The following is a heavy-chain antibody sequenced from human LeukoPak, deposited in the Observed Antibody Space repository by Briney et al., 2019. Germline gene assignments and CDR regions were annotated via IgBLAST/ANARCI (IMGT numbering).Heavy chain of an antibody. Sequence: ASVKVSCKASGYTFTSYDINWVRQATGQGLEWMGWMNPNSGNTGYAQKFQGRVTITRNTSISTAYMELSSLRSEDTAEYYCARSTETYYYDSSGYPLDHWGQGTLVTVSS. D-gene: IGHD3-22*01. CDR1: GYTFTSYD. J-gene: IGHJ4*02. CDR2: MNPNSGNT. V-gene: IGHV1-8*03. CDR3: ARSTETYYYDSSGYPLDH.